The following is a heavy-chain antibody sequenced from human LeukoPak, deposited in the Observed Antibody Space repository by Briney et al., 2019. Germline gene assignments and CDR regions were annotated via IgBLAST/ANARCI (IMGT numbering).Heavy chain of an antibody. CDR2: INPNSGGT. CDR1: GYTFTGYY. Sequence: ASVKVSCKASGYTFTGYYMHWVQQAPGQGLEWMGWINPNSGGTNYAQKFQGRVTMTRDTSISTAYMELSRLRSDDTAVYYCARDGRYFDWLLHEHWGQGTLVTVSS. V-gene: IGHV1-2*02. J-gene: IGHJ1*01. CDR3: ARDGRYFDWLLHEH. D-gene: IGHD3-9*01.